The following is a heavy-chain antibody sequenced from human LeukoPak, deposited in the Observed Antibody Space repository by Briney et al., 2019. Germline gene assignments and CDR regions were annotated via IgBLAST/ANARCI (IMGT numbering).Heavy chain of an antibody. CDR2: IDHNGNT. CDR3: ARGAMVRGVPMGV. Sequence: PSETLSLTCTVYGGSFIGYYWSWIRQPPGKGLQWIGEIDHNGNTNYIPSLKSRLTISVDTSKNQFSLKLTSVTAADTAVYYCARGAMVRGVPMGVWGTGTTVTVSS. CDR1: GGSFIGYY. J-gene: IGHJ6*04. V-gene: IGHV4-34*01. D-gene: IGHD3-10*01.